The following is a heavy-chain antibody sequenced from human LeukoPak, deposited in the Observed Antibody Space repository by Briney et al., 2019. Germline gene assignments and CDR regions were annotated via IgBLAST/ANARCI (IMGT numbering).Heavy chain of an antibody. CDR1: GGSISSSSYY. D-gene: IGHD4-17*01. J-gene: IGHJ2*01. V-gene: IGHV4-39*01. CDR3: ARQTTVTTPWYFDL. CDR2: IYYSGST. Sequence: ASETLSLTCTVSGGSISSSSYYWGWIRQPPGKGLEWIGSIYYSGSTYYNPSLKSRVTISVDTSKNQFSLKLSSVIAADTAVYYCARQTTVTTPWYFDLWGRGTLVTVSS.